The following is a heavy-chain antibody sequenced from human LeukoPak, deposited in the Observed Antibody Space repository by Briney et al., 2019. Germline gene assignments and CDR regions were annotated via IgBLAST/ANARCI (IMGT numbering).Heavy chain of an antibody. Sequence: SETLSLTCAVYGGSFSGYYWSWIRQPPVKGLEWIGEINHSGSTNYNPSLKSRVTISVDTSKNQFSLKLSSVTAADTAVYYCARGSVACFDYWGQGTLVTVSS. CDR2: INHSGST. V-gene: IGHV4-34*01. CDR1: GGSFSGYY. J-gene: IGHJ4*02. CDR3: ARGSVACFDY. D-gene: IGHD4-23*01.